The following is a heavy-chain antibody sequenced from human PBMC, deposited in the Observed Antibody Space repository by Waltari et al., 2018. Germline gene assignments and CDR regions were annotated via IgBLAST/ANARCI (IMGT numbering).Heavy chain of an antibody. J-gene: IGHJ4*02. Sequence: QVFLVESGGGVVQPGDSLRLSCVSSGFNFNIYGMHWVRQAPGKGREWGAFTRLDGINKNYADSGKGRVTISRDNTKNSLYLQMNSLRAEDTGVYWCATGGWGFYLDNWGQGTLVTFSS. CDR3: ATGGWGFYLDN. V-gene: IGHV3-30*02. D-gene: IGHD7-27*01. CDR1: GFNFNIYG. CDR2: TRLDGINK.